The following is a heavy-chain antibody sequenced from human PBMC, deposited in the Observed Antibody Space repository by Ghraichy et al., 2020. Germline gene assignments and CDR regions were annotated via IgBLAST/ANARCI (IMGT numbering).Heavy chain of an antibody. J-gene: IGHJ5*02. CDR1: GGSISSGGYY. CDR3: ARAYCSSTSCAGLYWFDP. Sequence: SETLSLTCTVSGGSISSGGYYWSWIRQHPGKGLEWIGYIYYSGSTYYNPSLKSRVTISVDTSKNQFSLKLSPVTAADTAVYYCARAYCSSTSCAGLYWFDPWGQGTLVTVSS. D-gene: IGHD2-2*01. CDR2: IYYSGST. V-gene: IGHV4-31*03.